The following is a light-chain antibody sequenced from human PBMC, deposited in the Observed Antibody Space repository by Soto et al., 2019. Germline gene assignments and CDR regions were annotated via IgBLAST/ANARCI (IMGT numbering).Light chain of an antibody. J-gene: IGKJ4*01. V-gene: IGKV3-11*01. CDR3: QQRYNWLT. Sequence: EIVLTQSPATLSLSPGERATLSCRASPSVTKYLAWYQQKPGQAPRLLIYDTSNRATGIPARFSGSGSGTDFTLTINRLESEDSEIYYCQQRYNWLTFGGGTKVEIK. CDR1: PSVTKY. CDR2: DTS.